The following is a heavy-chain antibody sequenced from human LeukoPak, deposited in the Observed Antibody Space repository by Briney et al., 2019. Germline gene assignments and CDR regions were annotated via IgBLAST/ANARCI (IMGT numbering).Heavy chain of an antibody. D-gene: IGHD3-10*01. V-gene: IGHV3-21*01. CDR3: ARDLSYPGAIDY. Sequence: PGGSLRLSCAASGFTFSSYSMNWVRQAPAKGLEWVSSISSSSSYIYYADSVKGRFTISRDNAKNSLYLQMNSLRAEDTAVYYCARDLSYPGAIDYWGQGTLVTVSS. CDR2: ISSSSSYI. CDR1: GFTFSSYS. J-gene: IGHJ4*02.